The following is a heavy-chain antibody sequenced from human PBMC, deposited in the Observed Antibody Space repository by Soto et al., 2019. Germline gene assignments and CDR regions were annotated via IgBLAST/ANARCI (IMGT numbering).Heavy chain of an antibody. Sequence: ASVKVSCKASGYTFTYYHVHWVRQAPGQGLEWMGIINPNNGDTTYAQKFQGRVTITRDTSTSTVYMEVSSLRSEDTALYYCAIFPYSYGLLFYLDYWGQGTLVTVS. V-gene: IGHV1-46*01. CDR3: AIFPYSYGLLFYLDY. D-gene: IGHD5-18*01. CDR1: GYTFTYYH. CDR2: INPNNGDT. J-gene: IGHJ4*02.